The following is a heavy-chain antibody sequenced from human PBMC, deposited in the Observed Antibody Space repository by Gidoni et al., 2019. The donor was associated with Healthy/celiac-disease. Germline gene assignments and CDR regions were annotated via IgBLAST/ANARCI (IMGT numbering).Heavy chain of an antibody. CDR3: ARVGYCTNGVCGANWFDP. CDR2: IYHSGST. J-gene: IGHJ5*02. D-gene: IGHD2-8*01. Sequence: QVQLQESGPGLVKPSGTLSLTCAVSGGSISSRNWWSWVRQPPGKGLEWIGEIYHSGSTNYNPSLKSRVTISVDKSKNQFSLKLSSVTAADTAVYYCARVGYCTNGVCGANWFDPWGQGTLVTVSS. CDR1: GGSISSRNW. V-gene: IGHV4-4*02.